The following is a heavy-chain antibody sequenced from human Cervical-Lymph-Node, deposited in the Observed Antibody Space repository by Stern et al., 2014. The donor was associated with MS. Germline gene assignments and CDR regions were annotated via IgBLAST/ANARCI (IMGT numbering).Heavy chain of an antibody. V-gene: IGHV1-2*02. J-gene: IGHJ6*02. CDR3: ARQYYGMDV. D-gene: IGHD4-11*01. CDR2: INPDNGDT. CDR1: GYTFTDYY. Sequence: QVQLVQSGAEMKKPGASVKVSCKASGYTFTDYYMHWVRQAPGQGLEWMGWINPDNGDTDSGQKFQGRVTMTRDTSISTAYMELSRLSSDDAAMYYCARQYYGMDVWGQGTTVTVSS.